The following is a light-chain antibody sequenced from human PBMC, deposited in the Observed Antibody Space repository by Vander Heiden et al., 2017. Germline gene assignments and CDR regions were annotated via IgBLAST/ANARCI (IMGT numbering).Light chain of an antibody. Sequence: SYELTQPPSVSVSPGQTASITCSGDKLGDKYACWYQQKPGQSPVLGIYQDSKRPSGIPGRFSGSNSWNTATLTKSGTQAMDEADYYCQAWDSSTVVFGGGTKLTVL. CDR3: QAWDSSTVV. CDR1: KLGDKY. CDR2: QDS. J-gene: IGLJ2*01. V-gene: IGLV3-1*01.